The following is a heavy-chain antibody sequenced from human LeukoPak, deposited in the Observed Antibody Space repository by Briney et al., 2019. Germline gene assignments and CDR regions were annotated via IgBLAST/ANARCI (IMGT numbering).Heavy chain of an antibody. CDR1: GFTFSSYA. J-gene: IGHJ6*02. Sequence: GGSLRLSCAASGFTFSSYAMSWVRQAPGKGLEWVSAISGSGGSTYYADSVKGRFTISRDNSKNTLYLQMNSLRAEDTAVYYCTKGQRGYYYDSSGMYYYYYGMDVWGQGTTVTVSS. CDR2: ISGSGGST. V-gene: IGHV3-23*01. CDR3: TKGQRGYYYDSSGMYYYYYGMDV. D-gene: IGHD3-22*01.